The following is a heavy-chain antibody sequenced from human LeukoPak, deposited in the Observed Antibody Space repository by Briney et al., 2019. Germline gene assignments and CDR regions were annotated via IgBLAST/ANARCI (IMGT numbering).Heavy chain of an antibody. D-gene: IGHD6-13*01. Sequence: PGGSLRLSCAASGFTFSSYWMSWVRQAPGKGLEWVANIKQDGSEKYYVDSVKGRFTISRDNAKNSLYLQMNSLRAEDTAVYYCAKDVRWSVSSSFDYWGQGTLVTVSS. CDR2: IKQDGSEK. CDR3: AKDVRWSVSSSFDY. J-gene: IGHJ4*02. CDR1: GFTFSSYW. V-gene: IGHV3-7*01.